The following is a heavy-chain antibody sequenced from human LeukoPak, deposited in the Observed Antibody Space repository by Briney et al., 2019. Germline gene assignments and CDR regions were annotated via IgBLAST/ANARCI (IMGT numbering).Heavy chain of an antibody. CDR3: ATDKKAKGAYEFGD. Sequence: ASVTVSRKFSVYTLTELSMHWVRQPRGKGRAWMGGVDPEDGETIYAQKFQGRGTMTEDTSTDTAYMELSSLRSQDTAVYYCATDKKAKGAYEFGDWGQGTPVTVSS. CDR2: VDPEDGET. J-gene: IGHJ4*02. CDR1: VYTLTELS. D-gene: IGHD3-16*01. V-gene: IGHV1-24*01.